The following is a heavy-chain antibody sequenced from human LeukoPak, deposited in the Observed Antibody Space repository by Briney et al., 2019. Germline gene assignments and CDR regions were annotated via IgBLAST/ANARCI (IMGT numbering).Heavy chain of an antibody. V-gene: IGHV1-24*01. J-gene: IGHJ6*02. CDR2: FDPEDGET. Sequence: ASVKVSCKVSGYTLTELSMHWVRQAPGKGLEWMGGFDPEDGETIYAQKFQGRVTMTEDTSTDTAYMELSSLRSEDTAVYYCATGYYGSGSYFYYYYGMDVWGQGTTVTVSS. CDR1: GYTLTELS. D-gene: IGHD3-10*01. CDR3: ATGYYGSGSYFYYYYGMDV.